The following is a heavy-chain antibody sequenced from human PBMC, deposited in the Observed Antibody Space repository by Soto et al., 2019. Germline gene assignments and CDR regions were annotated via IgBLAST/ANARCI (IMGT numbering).Heavy chain of an antibody. J-gene: IGHJ3*02. D-gene: IGHD7-27*01. CDR2: MNPNSGNT. Sequence: QVQLVQTGAEVKKPGASVKVSCKASGYTFTSYDINWVRQATGQGLERMGWMNPNSGNTGYAQKFKGRVTMTRNTSTSTAYMEMSSLRSDDTTVYYCARPGSLLGTFDIWGQGTMVIVSS. CDR1: GYTFTSYD. V-gene: IGHV1-8*01. CDR3: ARPGSLLGTFDI.